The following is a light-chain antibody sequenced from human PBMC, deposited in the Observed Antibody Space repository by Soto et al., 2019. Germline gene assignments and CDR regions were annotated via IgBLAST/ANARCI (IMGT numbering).Light chain of an antibody. J-gene: IGKJ1*01. CDR1: QSISGW. Sequence: DIQMTQSPSTLSAFVGDRVIITCRTSQSISGWLAWYQQKPGKAPKLLIYKASTLKSGVPSRFSGSGSGTEFTLTISSLQPDDFATYYCQHYNSYSEAFGQGTKVDIK. CDR3: QHYNSYSEA. CDR2: KAS. V-gene: IGKV1-5*03.